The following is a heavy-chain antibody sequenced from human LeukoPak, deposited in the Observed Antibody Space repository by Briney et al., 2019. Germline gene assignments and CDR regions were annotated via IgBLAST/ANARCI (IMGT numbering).Heavy chain of an antibody. CDR1: GFTFSSYA. J-gene: IGHJ4*02. V-gene: IGHV3-23*01. CDR2: ISGGGGST. Sequence: GGSLRLSCAASGFTFSSYAMSWVRQAPGKGLEWVSAISGGGGSTYYADSVKGRFTISRDNSKNTLYLQMNSLRAEDTAVYYCAKYLYYSYCSGGSCYPRTDYWGQGTLVTVSS. CDR3: AKYLYYSYCSGGSCYPRTDY. D-gene: IGHD2-15*01.